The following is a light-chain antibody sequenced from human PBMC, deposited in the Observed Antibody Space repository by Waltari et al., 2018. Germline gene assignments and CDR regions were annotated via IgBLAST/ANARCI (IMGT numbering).Light chain of an antibody. V-gene: IGLV4-69*01. Sequence: QLVVTQSPSASASLGASVKLTCTLSSRHSSNIIAWLQQQPEKGPAYLMTANSDGRHSRGDEIPDRFSGSSSGAERHLTISSLQAEDEADYVCQTGGHGTWVFGGGTKLTVL. J-gene: IGLJ3*02. CDR1: SRHSSNI. CDR2: ANSDGRH. CDR3: QTGGHGTWV.